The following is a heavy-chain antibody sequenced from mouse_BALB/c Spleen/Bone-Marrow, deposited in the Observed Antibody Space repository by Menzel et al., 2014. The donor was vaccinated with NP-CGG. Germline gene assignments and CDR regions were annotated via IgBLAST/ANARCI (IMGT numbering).Heavy chain of an antibody. V-gene: IGHV1-67*01. CDR1: GYTFTDYS. J-gene: IGHJ4*01. CDR2: ISTYYGDA. CDR3: ARRGSMDY. Sequence: VKVVESGAELVRPGVSVKIPCKGSGYTFTDYSIHWVRQSHAKSLEWIGVISTYYGDANYNQKFKGKATMTVDKSSSTAYMELARLTSEDSAIYYCARRGSMDYWGQGTSVTVSS.